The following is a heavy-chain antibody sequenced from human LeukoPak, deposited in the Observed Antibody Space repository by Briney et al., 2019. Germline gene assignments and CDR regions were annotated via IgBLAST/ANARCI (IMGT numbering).Heavy chain of an antibody. CDR2: IRYDGSNK. D-gene: IGHD6-19*01. CDR3: AKDFGEGSGWPNQLYIQH. J-gene: IGHJ1*01. CDR1: GFTFSIYC. V-gene: IGHV3-30*02. Sequence: PGGSLRLSCAASGFTFSIYCMHWVRQAPGKGLEWVAFIRYDGSNKYYADSVKGRFTISRDNSKNTLYLQMNSMRAEDTAVYYCAKDFGEGSGWPNQLYIQHWGEGTLVTVSS.